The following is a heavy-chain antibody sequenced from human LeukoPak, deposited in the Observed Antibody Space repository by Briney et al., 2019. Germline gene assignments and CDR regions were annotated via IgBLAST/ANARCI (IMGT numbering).Heavy chain of an antibody. J-gene: IGHJ6*02. D-gene: IGHD3-3*01. CDR1: GFTFSSYW. CDR3: AREANYDFWSGYYSGSLDYYYGMDV. CDR2: IKQDGSEK. V-gene: IGHV3-7*01. Sequence: GGSLRLSCAASGFTFSSYWMSWVRQAPGKGLEWVANIKQDGSEKYYVDSVKGRFTISRDNAKNSLYLQMNSLRAEDTAVYYCAREANYDFWSGYYSGSLDYYYGMDVWGQGTTVTASS.